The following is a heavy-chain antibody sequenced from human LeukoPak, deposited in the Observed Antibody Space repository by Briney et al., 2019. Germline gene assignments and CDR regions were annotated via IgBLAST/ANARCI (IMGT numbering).Heavy chain of an antibody. D-gene: IGHD2-2*02. Sequence: ASVKVSCKASGYSFINYDINWVRQATGQGLEWMGWMNPNSGNTGYAQKFQGRVTMTRDTSISTAYMELSSLRPEDTAVYFCARAPPCTTTTCYKYSFDIWGQGTMVTVSS. CDR3: ARAPPCTTTTCYKYSFDI. V-gene: IGHV1-8*01. J-gene: IGHJ3*02. CDR1: GYSFINYD. CDR2: MNPNSGNT.